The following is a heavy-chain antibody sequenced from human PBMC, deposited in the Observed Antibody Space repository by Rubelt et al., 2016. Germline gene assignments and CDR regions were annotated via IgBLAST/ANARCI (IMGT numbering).Heavy chain of an antibody. D-gene: IGHD3/OR15-3a*01. CDR2: IYYSGST. J-gene: IGHJ4*02. CDR3: ARVTAESKAKDSRPLAPGTGSDY. V-gene: IGHV4-39*07. Sequence: GSIYYSGSTYYNPSLKSRVTISVDTSKNQFSLKLSSVTAADTAVYYCARVTAESKAKDSRPLAPGTGSDYWGQGTLVTVSS.